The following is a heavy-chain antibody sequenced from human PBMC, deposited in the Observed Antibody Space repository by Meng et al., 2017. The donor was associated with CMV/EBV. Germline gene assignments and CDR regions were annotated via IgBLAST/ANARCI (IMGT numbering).Heavy chain of an antibody. Sequence: ASVKVSCKASGYTFTGYYMHWVRQAPGQGLEWMGWINPNSGGTNYAQKFQGRVTMTRDTSISTAYMELSRLRSDETAVYYCARVLRQQLVPGYFDYWGQGTLVTVSS. CDR1: GYTFTGYY. CDR3: ARVLRQQLVPGYFDY. D-gene: IGHD6-13*01. V-gene: IGHV1-2*02. J-gene: IGHJ4*02. CDR2: INPNSGGT.